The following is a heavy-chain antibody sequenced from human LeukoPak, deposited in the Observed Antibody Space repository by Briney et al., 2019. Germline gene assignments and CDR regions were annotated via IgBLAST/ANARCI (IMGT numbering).Heavy chain of an antibody. V-gene: IGHV1-2*02. CDR2: INPNSGGT. J-gene: IGHJ4*02. CDR1: GYTFTGYY. CDR3: AGTYGSGGKPRLDFDY. Sequence: ASVKVSCKASGYTFTGYYMHWVRQAPGQGLEWMGWINPNSGGTNYAQKFQGRVTMTRDTSISTAYVELSRLRSDDTAVYYCAGTYGSGGKPRLDFDYWGQGTLVTVSS. D-gene: IGHD3-10*01.